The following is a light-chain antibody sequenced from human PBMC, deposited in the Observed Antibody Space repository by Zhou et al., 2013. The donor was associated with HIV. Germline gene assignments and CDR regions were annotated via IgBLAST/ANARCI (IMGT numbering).Light chain of an antibody. CDR3: QQYGRSLIT. CDR2: GAS. Sequence: QSPGTLSLSPGERATVSCRASQTVSSNLAWYQQKPGQAPRLLIYGASSRATGIPDRFSGSGSGTDFTLTISRLEPEDFAVYYCQQYGRSLITFGQGTRLEIK. V-gene: IGKV3-20*01. CDR1: QTVSSN. J-gene: IGKJ5*01.